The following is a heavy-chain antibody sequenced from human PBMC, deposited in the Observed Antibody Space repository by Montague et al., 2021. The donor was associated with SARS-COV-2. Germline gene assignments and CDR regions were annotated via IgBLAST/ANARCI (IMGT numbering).Heavy chain of an antibody. D-gene: IGHD6-19*01. CDR1: GFTFDDYA. J-gene: IGHJ6*02. Sequence: SLRLSCAASGFTFDDYAMHWVRQAPGKGLEWVSGISWNSGSIGYXXSVKGRFTISRDNAKNSLYLQMNSLRAEDTALYYCAKDIGYSSGGMDVWGQGTTVTVSS. V-gene: IGHV3-9*01. CDR3: AKDIGYSSGGMDV. CDR2: ISWNSGSI.